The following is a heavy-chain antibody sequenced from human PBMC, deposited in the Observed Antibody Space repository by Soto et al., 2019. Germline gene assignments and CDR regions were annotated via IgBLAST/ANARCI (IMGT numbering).Heavy chain of an antibody. J-gene: IGHJ6*02. CDR3: EMVDVYVTPSPQDV. V-gene: IGHV1-18*01. D-gene: IGHD3-16*01. CDR2: INAYNGNT. CDR1: GYRFTSYG. Sequence: QVQLVQSGAEVKNPGASVKVSCKASGYRFTSYGIGWVRQAPGQGLEWMGWINAYNGNTNYAQNLQGRVTLTTDTSTSTAYMELRSLRSNDTAVYYCEMVDVYVTPSPQDVWGQGTTVTVSS.